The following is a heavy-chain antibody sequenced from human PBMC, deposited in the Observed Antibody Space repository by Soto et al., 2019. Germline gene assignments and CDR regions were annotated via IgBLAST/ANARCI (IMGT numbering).Heavy chain of an antibody. CDR2: ISGGGGTT. CDR1: GFTFSSYA. Sequence: GGSLRLSCAASGFTFSSYAMSWVRQAPGKGLEWVSAISGGGGTTYYADSVKGRFTISRDNSKNTLYLQMNSLRAEDTAVYYCAKEIIAALYYYYGMDVWGQGTTVTVSS. D-gene: IGHD6-6*01. V-gene: IGHV3-23*01. J-gene: IGHJ6*02. CDR3: AKEIIAALYYYYGMDV.